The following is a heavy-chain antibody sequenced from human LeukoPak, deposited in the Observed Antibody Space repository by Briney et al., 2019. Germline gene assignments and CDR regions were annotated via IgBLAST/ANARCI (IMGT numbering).Heavy chain of an antibody. V-gene: IGHV3-48*03. CDR2: ISSSGSTI. D-gene: IGHD3-10*01. Sequence: PGGSLRLSCAASGFTFSSYEMNWVRQAPGKGLEWVSYISSSGSTIYYADSVKGRFTISRDNAKNSLYLQMNGLRAEDTAVYYCAKGPRTVRFGDRHKGMFDYWGQGTLVTVSS. CDR3: AKGPRTVRFGDRHKGMFDY. CDR1: GFTFSSYE. J-gene: IGHJ4*02.